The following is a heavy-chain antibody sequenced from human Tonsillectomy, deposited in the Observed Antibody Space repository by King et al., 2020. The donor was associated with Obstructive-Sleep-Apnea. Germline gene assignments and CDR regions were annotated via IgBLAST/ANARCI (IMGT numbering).Heavy chain of an antibody. CDR3: ARIPAEYSSGWYQGRGYYFDY. CDR1: GFSLSNARMG. CDR2: IFSNDEK. Sequence: VTLKESGPVLVKPTETLTLTCTVSGFSLSNARMGVSWIRQPPGKALEWLAHIFSNDEKSYSTSLKSRLTISKDTSKSQVVLTMTNMDPVDTATYYCARIPAEYSSGWYQGRGYYFDYWGQGTLVTVSS. J-gene: IGHJ4*02. D-gene: IGHD6-19*01. V-gene: IGHV2-26*01.